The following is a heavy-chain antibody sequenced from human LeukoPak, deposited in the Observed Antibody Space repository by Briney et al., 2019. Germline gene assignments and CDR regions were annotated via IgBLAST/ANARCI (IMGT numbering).Heavy chain of an antibody. CDR3: TSKYGDSGAFHY. J-gene: IGHJ4*02. D-gene: IGHD4-17*01. CDR1: GFSFGNYA. V-gene: IGHV3-21*05. CDR2: ISSSGSSI. Sequence: GGSLRLSCATSGFSFGNYAMNWVRQAPGKGLEWVSYISSSGSSIYYPDSVKGRFTISRDNAQNSLYLQMNSLRAEDTAVYYCTSKYGDSGAFHYWGQGTLVTVSS.